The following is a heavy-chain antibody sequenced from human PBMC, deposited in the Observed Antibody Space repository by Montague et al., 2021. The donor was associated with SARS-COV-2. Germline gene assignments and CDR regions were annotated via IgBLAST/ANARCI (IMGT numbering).Heavy chain of an antibody. V-gene: IGHV4-59*01. D-gene: IGHD1-26*01. Sequence: SETLSLTCTVSGGSISSYYWSWIRQPPGKGLEWIGYFYYSGSTNYNPSFKSRLSISGDTSKNQFSLEVTSVTAADTAVCYCARGTYSGVDSDGYYCYYGMDVWGQGTMVTVSS. J-gene: IGHJ6*02. CDR1: GGSISSYY. CDR3: ARGTYSGVDSDGYYCYYGMDV. CDR2: FYYSGST.